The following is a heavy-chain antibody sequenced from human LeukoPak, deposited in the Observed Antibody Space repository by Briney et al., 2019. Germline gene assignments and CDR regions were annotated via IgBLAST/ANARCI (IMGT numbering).Heavy chain of an antibody. CDR3: ARSGGPYYYYYGMDV. D-gene: IGHD3-10*01. Sequence: GRSLRLSCAASGFTFSSYGMHWGRPAAGKGLEWVAVIPYDGSNKYYADSVKGRFTISRDNSKNTLYLQMNSLRAEDTAVYYCARSGGPYYYYYGMDVWGQGTTVTVSS. CDR1: GFTFSSYG. CDR2: IPYDGSNK. V-gene: IGHV3-30*03. J-gene: IGHJ6*02.